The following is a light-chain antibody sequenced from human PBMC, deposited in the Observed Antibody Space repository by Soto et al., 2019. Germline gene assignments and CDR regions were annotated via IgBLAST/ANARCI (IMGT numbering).Light chain of an antibody. CDR2: DNN. Sequence: QSVLTQPPSVSAAPGQKVTISCSGSSSNIGNNYVSWYQQLPGTAPKLLIYDNNKRPSGIPDRFSGSKSGTSATLGITGLQTGDEADYYCATWNSRLTTVLFGGGTKLTVL. J-gene: IGLJ3*02. V-gene: IGLV1-51*01. CDR3: ATWNSRLTTVL. CDR1: SSNIGNNY.